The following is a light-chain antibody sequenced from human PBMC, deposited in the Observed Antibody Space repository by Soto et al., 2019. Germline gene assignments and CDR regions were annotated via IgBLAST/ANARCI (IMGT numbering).Light chain of an antibody. CDR3: QTWGTVVV. J-gene: IGLJ2*01. CDR1: SGHSSYA. Sequence: QLVLTQSPSASASLGASVKLTCTLSSGHSSYAIAWHQQQPEKGPRYLMKLNSDGSHSKGDGIPDRFSGSSSGAERYLTISSLQSEDEADYCCQTWGTVVVFGGGTKVTVL. V-gene: IGLV4-69*01. CDR2: LNSDGSH.